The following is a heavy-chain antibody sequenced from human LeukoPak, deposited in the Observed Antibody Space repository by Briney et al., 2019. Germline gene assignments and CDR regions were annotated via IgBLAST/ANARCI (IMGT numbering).Heavy chain of an antibody. D-gene: IGHD1-26*01. CDR3: ARDLPNAGATSHPFDY. CDR1: GYTFTSYG. CDR2: ISPYNGNT. Sequence: ASVKVSCKASGYTFTSYGINWLRQAPGQGLEWMGWISPYNGNTNNAQKVQGRVTMTTDTSTSTAYMELRSLRSEDTAVYYCARDLPNAGATSHPFDYWGQGTLVTVSS. V-gene: IGHV1-18*01. J-gene: IGHJ4*02.